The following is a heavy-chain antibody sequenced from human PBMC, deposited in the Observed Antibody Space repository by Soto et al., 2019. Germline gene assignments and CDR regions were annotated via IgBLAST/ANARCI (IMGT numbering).Heavy chain of an antibody. V-gene: IGHV3-53*03. J-gene: IGHJ6*02. CDR1: GFTVSNNY. Sequence: LRLSCAASGFTVSNNYISWVRQPPGKGLEWVSLIYSGGSTYYADSVKGRFTLSRDNSKNTVYLQMNSLRAEDTAVYYCARAEWGSSYTQYYYALDVWGQGXTVTVPS. CDR3: ARAEWGSSYTQYYYALDV. CDR2: IYSGGST. D-gene: IGHD6-13*01.